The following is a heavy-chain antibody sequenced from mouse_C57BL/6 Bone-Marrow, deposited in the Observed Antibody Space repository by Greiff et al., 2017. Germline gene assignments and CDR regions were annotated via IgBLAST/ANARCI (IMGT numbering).Heavy chain of an antibody. CDR3: ATGGNYAWCAY. D-gene: IGHD2-1*01. Sequence: VQGVESGAELAKPGASVKLSCKASGYTFTSYWMHWVKQRPGQGLEWIGYINPSSGYTKYNQKFKDKATLTADKSSSTAYMQLSSLTYEDSAVXYCATGGNYAWCAYWGEESLVTVSA. CDR2: INPSSGYT. CDR1: GYTFTSYW. J-gene: IGHJ3*01. V-gene: IGHV1-7*01.